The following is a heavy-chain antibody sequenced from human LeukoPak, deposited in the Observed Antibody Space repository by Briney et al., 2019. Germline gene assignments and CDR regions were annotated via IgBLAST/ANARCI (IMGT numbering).Heavy chain of an antibody. V-gene: IGHV3-48*02. D-gene: IGHD5-18*01. CDR2: ISSSDNTI. CDR1: GFAFSDYS. CDR3: ARVHRGYSYGRLDY. J-gene: IGHJ4*02. Sequence: PGGSLRLSCAASGFAFSDYSMNWVRQAPGKGLEWVSYISSSDNTIHYADSVEGRFTISRDNAKNSLYLEMNSLRDEDTAVYYCARVHRGYSYGRLDYWGQGTLVTVSS.